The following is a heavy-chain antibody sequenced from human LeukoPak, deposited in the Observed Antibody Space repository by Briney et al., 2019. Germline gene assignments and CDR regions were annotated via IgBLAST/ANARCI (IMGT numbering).Heavy chain of an antibody. CDR2: IRYDGSNK. V-gene: IGHV3-30*02. CDR1: GFTFSSYG. D-gene: IGHD2-2*01. J-gene: IGHJ5*02. CDR3: AKDGGYCSSTSCPEGNWFDP. Sequence: GGSLRLSCAASGFTFSSYGMHWVRQAPGKGLEWVAFIRYDGSNKYYADSVKGRFTISRDNSKNTLYLQMNSLRAEDTAVYYCAKDGGYCSSTSCPEGNWFDPWGQGTLVTVSS.